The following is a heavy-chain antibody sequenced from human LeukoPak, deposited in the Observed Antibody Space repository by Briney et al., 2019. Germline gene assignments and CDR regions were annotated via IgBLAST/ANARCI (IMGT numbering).Heavy chain of an antibody. D-gene: IGHD5-12*01. J-gene: IGHJ4*02. CDR2: ISSSGSTI. CDR3: ARDQGYSGYDEFDY. V-gene: IGHV3-11*01. CDR1: GYTFSDYY. Sequence: GGSLRLSCAASGYTFSDYYMSWIRQGPGKGLEWVSYISSSGSTIYYTDSVKGRFTISRDNAKNSLYLQMNSLRAEDTAVYYCARDQGYSGYDEFDYWGQGTLVTVSS.